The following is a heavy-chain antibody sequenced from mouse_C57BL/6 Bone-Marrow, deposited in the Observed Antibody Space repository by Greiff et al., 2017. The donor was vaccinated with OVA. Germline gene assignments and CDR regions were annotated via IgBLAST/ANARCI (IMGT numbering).Heavy chain of an antibody. Sequence: EVQLVESGGGLVQSGRSLRLSCATSGFTFSDFYMEWVRQAPGKGLEWIAASRNKANDYTTEYSASVKGRFIVSRDTSQSILYLQMNALRAEDTAIYYCARDAGGSSSYAMDYWGQGTSVTVSS. CDR1: GFTFSDFY. V-gene: IGHV7-1*01. CDR3: ARDAGGSSSYAMDY. J-gene: IGHJ4*01. D-gene: IGHD1-1*01. CDR2: SRNKANDYTT.